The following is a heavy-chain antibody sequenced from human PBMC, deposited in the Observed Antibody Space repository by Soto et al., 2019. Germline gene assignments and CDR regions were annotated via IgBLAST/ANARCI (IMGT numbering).Heavy chain of an antibody. D-gene: IGHD3-22*01. CDR2: IYYSGST. J-gene: IGHJ4*02. CDR3: ATSYYDSSGYWAWFDY. CDR1: GGSISSYY. V-gene: IGHV4-59*01. Sequence: ASETLSLTCTVSGGSISSYYWSWIRQPPGKGLEWIGYIYYSGSTNYNPSLKSRVTISVDTSKNQFSLKLSSVTAADTAVYYCATSYYDSSGYWAWFDYWGQGTLVTVSS.